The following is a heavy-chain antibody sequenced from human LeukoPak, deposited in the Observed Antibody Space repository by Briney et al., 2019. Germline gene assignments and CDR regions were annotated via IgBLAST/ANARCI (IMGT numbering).Heavy chain of an antibody. CDR2: IKSKTDGGTT. V-gene: IGHV3-15*01. J-gene: IGHJ5*02. D-gene: IGHD3-3*01. Sequence: GGSLRLSCAASGFTFSNAWMSWVRQAPGKGLEWVGRIKSKTDGGTTDYAAPVKGRLTISRDDSKNTLYLQMNSLKTEDTAVYYCTTDGPNYDFWSGPPPWGQGTLVTVSS. CDR1: GFTFSNAW. CDR3: TTDGPNYDFWSGPPP.